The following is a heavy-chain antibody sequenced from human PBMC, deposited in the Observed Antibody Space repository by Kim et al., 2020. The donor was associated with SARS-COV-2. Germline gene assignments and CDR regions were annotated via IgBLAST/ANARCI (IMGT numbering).Heavy chain of an antibody. CDR2: ISSSSSYI. CDR1: GFTFSSYS. J-gene: IGHJ1*01. D-gene: IGHD3-22*01. V-gene: IGHV3-21*01. CDR3: ARESGDSSGYYYARGYFQH. Sequence: GGSLRLSCAASGFTFSSYSMNWVRQAPGKGLEWVSSISSSSSYIYYADSVKGRFTISRDNAKNSLYLQMNSLRAEDTAVYYCARESGDSSGYYYARGYFQHWGQGTLVTVSS.